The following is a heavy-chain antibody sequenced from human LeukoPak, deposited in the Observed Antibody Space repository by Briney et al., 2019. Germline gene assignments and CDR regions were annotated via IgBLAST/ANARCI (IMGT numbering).Heavy chain of an antibody. D-gene: IGHD1-1*01. CDR1: RYTFTGYY. CDR2: INPDSGGT. Sequence: AAVKVSCKASRYTFTGYYIHGVGPAPGRGLEWMGWINPDSGGTNYAQKLHGSVTMTRDTSIRTAYMELSRLRSDNTAVYYWARVLFYGTGTKSNRVDYWGQGTLVTVSS. CDR3: ARVLFYGTGTKSNRVDY. J-gene: IGHJ4*02. V-gene: IGHV1-2*02.